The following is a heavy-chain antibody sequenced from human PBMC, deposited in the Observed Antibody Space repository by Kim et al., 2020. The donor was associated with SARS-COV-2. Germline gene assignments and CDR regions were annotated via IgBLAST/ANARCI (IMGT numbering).Heavy chain of an antibody. CDR1: GGSFSGYY. V-gene: IGHV4-34*01. J-gene: IGHJ1*01. D-gene: IGHD1-26*01. CDR3: FVVGADYFQH. Sequence: SETLSLTCAVYGGSFSGYYWSWIRQPPGKGLEWIGEINHSGSTNYNPSLKSRVTISVDTSKNQFSLKLSSVTAADTAVYYCFVVGADYFQHWGQGTLVTVSS. CDR2: INHSGST.